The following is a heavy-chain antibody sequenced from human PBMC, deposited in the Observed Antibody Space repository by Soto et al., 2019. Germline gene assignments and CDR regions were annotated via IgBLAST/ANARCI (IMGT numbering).Heavy chain of an antibody. Sequence: SETLSLTCTVSGGSISSGDYYWNWIRRPPGKGLEWIGYIFYSGSTSHNPSLRSRVTISVDTSKNQFSLKLTSVTAADAAMYYCARGLNYFGSGTYNYYYGMDVWGQRTTVTVSS. D-gene: IGHD3-10*01. J-gene: IGHJ6*02. CDR2: IFYSGST. CDR3: ARGLNYFGSGTYNYYYGMDV. CDR1: GGSISSGDYY. V-gene: IGHV4-30-4*01.